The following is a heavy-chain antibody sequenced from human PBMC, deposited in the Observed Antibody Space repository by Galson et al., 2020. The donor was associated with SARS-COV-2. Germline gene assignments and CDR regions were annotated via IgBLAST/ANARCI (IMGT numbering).Heavy chain of an antibody. D-gene: IGHD4-4*01. CDR2: IKQDGKEK. V-gene: IGHV3-7*01. J-gene: IGHJ3*01. Sequence: GGSLRLSCAASGFTFSAYWMSWVRQAPGKGLEWVANIKQDGKEKQYVDSVKGRFTISRDNARSSLYLQMDSLRDEDTAVYFCARDPYSNFDNRAYGAFDVWGQGTVVTVSS. CDR1: GFTFSAYW. CDR3: ARDPYSNFDNRAYGAFDV.